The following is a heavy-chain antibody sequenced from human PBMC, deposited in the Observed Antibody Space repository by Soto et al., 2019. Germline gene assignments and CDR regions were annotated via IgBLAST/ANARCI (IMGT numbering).Heavy chain of an antibody. D-gene: IGHD5-12*01. CDR2: ISTSSSTI. CDR1: GFTCSGYT. CDR3: AREGYPFDY. Sequence: EVQLVESGGGLVQPGGSLRLSCAASGFTCSGYTMNWVRQAPGKGLEWVSYISTSSSTIYYADSVKGRFTISRDNAKNSLYLQMNILRDEDTAVYYCAREGYPFDYWGQGTLVTVSS. V-gene: IGHV3-48*02. J-gene: IGHJ4*02.